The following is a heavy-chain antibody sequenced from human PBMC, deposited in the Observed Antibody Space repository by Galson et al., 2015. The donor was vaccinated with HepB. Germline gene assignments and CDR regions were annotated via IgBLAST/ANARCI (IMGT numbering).Heavy chain of an antibody. J-gene: IGHJ3*02. CDR1: GGTFSSYA. D-gene: IGHD2-2*01. Sequence: SVKVSCKASGGTFSSYAISWVRQAPGQGLEWMGGIIPIFGTANYAQKFQGRVTITADESTSTAYMELSSLRSEDTAVYYCARGEVGSSWMDAFDIWGQGTMVTVSS. CDR3: ARGEVGSSWMDAFDI. V-gene: IGHV1-69*13. CDR2: IIPIFGTA.